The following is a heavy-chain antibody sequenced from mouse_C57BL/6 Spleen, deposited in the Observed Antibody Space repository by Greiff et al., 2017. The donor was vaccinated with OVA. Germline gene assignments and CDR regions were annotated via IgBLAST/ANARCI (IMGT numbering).Heavy chain of an antibody. J-gene: IGHJ2*01. CDR1: GYTFTDYY. CDR2: IYPGSGNT. D-gene: IGHD4-1*01. Sequence: VQLVESGAELVRPGASVKLSCKASGYTFTDYYINWVKQRPGQGLEWIARIYPGSGNTYYNEKFKSKATLTVDTSSSTAYMQLSSLTSEDSAVYYCARSNWDFDYWGQGTTLTVSS. V-gene: IGHV1-76*01. CDR3: ARSNWDFDY.